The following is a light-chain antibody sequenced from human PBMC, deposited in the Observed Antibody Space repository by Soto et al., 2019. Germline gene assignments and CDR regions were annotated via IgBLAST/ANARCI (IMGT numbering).Light chain of an antibody. CDR2: PAG. J-gene: IGLJ1*01. V-gene: IGLV1-44*01. Sequence: VVTQPLSVSASPGQRVTISCSGGRSNIGSNTVAWYQHLPGTAPPRLIFPAGQRPSGVPGRFSGSKSGTSASLAISGLQSEDEGDYYCSAWDNSLNGYVFGPGTKLTVL. CDR1: RSNIGSNT. CDR3: SAWDNSLNGYV.